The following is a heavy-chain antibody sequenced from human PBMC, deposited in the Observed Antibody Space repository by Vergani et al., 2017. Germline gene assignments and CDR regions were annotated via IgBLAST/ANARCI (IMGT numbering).Heavy chain of an antibody. CDR3: ARDRGEYGSYDHYCYMDV. Sequence: QVQLQESGPGLVKPSETLSLTCTVSGGSISSYYWSWIWHPPGKGREWIGYIHYSGSTNYNPSRRGRVTISVDTSKNQFSLKLSSVTAAATAVYYCARDRGEYGSYDHYCYMDVGGEGSSVTVSS. CDR2: IHYSGST. CDR1: GGSISSYY. J-gene: IGHJ6*03. V-gene: IGHV4-59*01. D-gene: IGHD5-12*01.